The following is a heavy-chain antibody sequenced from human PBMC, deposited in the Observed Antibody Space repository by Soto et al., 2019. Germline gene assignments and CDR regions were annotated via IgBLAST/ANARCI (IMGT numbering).Heavy chain of an antibody. CDR2: IYYSRST. D-gene: IGHD4-17*01. CDR3: ARHAMTTVITVRFDP. Sequence: PSETLSLTCTVSGGSISSSSYYWGWIRQPPGKGLEWIGSIYYSRSTYYNPSLKSRVTISVDTSKNQFSLKLSSVTAADTAVYYCARHAMTTVITVRFDPWGQGTLVTVSS. CDR1: GGSISSSSYY. V-gene: IGHV4-39*01. J-gene: IGHJ5*02.